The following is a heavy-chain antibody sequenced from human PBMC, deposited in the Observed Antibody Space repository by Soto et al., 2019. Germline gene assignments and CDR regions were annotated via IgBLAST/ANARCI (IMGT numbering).Heavy chain of an antibody. J-gene: IGHJ5*02. CDR3: ARDNVVVPAAIGNWFDP. CDR1: AYTFTSYG. CDR2: ISAYNGNT. D-gene: IGHD2-2*02. V-gene: IGHV1-18*04. Sequence: SVKVSCKTSAYTFTSYGISWVRQAPGQGLEWMGWISAYNGNTNYAQKLQGRVTMTTDTSTSTAYMELRSLRSDDTAVYYFARDNVVVPAAIGNWFDPWGQGTLVTASS.